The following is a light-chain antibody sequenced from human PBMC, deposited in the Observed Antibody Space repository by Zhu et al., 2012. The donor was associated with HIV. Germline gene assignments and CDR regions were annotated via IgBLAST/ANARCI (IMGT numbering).Light chain of an antibody. CDR3: QYCGSLPLT. J-gene: IGKJ4*01. Sequence: EIVLTQSPGTLSLSPGERVILSCRASQNINNNFLAWYQHKPGQAPRVLIYGALNGATGIPDRFTGDGSGTDFTLTISRLEPEDFAVYYCQYCGSLPLTFGGGTRVEIK. CDR2: GAL. V-gene: IGKV3-20*01. CDR1: QNINNNF.